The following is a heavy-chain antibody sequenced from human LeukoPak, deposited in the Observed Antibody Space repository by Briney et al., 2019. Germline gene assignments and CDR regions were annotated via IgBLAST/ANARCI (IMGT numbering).Heavy chain of an antibody. CDR2: IYTSVST. D-gene: IGHD3-3*01. CDR1: GGSISSYY. CDR3: ARGRYYDLWSGYYRDYYYYYYMDV. J-gene: IGHJ6*03. V-gene: IGHV4-4*07. Sequence: PSETLSLTCTLSGGSISSYYWSWIRHPAGKGLEWIGRIYTSVSTNYNTSPKSRATISLYTSKNQFSLKLSSVTAADTAVYYCARGRYYDLWSGYYRDYYYYYYMDVWGKGTTVTVSS.